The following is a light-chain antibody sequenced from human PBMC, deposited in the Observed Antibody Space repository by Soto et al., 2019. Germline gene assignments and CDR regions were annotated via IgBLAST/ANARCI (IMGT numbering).Light chain of an antibody. Sequence: QSVLTQPASVSGSPGQSITISCTGTSSDVGGYNYVSWYQQQSGKAPKLMIHEVSNRPSGVSNRFSGSKSGNTASLTISGLQAEDEADYSRSSYTSRGAYVFGIGTKVTVL. V-gene: IGLV2-14*01. CDR3: SSYTSRGAYV. J-gene: IGLJ1*01. CDR2: EVS. CDR1: SSDVGGYNY.